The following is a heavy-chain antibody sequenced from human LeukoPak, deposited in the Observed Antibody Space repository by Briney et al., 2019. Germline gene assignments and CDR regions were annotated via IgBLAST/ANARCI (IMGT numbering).Heavy chain of an antibody. D-gene: IGHD2-15*01. CDR1: GYSISSGYY. J-gene: IGHJ4*02. CDR3: ARDNIVVVAATKAYYFDY. Sequence: PSETLSLTCTVSGYSISSGYYWGWIRQPPGKGLEWIGSIYHSGSTYYNPSLKSRVTMSVDTSKNQFSLKLSSVTAADTAVYYCARDNIVVVAATKAYYFDYWGQGTLVTVSS. V-gene: IGHV4-38-2*02. CDR2: IYHSGST.